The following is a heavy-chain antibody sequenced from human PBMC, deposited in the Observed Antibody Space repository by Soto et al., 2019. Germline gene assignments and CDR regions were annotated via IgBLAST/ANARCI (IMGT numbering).Heavy chain of an antibody. CDR2: ISGSGGST. CDR1: GFTFSSYA. D-gene: IGHD3-22*01. J-gene: IGHJ5*02. V-gene: IGHV3-23*01. Sequence: QPGGSLRLSCAASGFTFSSYAMSWVRQAPGKGLEWVSAISGSGGSTYYADSVKGRFTISRDNSKNTLYLQMNSLRAEDTAVYYCAKDPSMIVVVSPPNWFDPWGQGTLVTVSS. CDR3: AKDPSMIVVVSPPNWFDP.